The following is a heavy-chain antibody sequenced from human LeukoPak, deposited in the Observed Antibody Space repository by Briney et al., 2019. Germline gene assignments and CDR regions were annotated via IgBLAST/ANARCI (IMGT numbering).Heavy chain of an antibody. J-gene: IGHJ4*02. CDR3: ARYTTGDFDY. CDR1: GYSFTGYW. CDR2: IDPSDSYT. D-gene: IGHD1-1*01. Sequence: GESLKISCKGSGYSFTGYWISWVRQMPGKGLEWMGRIDPSDSYTNYSPSFQGHVTISADKSISTAYLQWSSLKASDTAMYYCARYTTGDFDYWGQGTLVTVSS. V-gene: IGHV5-10-1*01.